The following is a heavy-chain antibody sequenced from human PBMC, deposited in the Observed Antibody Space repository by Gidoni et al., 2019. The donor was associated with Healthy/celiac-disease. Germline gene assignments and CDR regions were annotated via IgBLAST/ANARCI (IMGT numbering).Heavy chain of an antibody. CDR3: ARDYSQPRMEIYYYGMDV. CDR1: GFTFSSYG. D-gene: IGHD2-21*01. V-gene: IGHV3-33*01. J-gene: IGHJ6*02. Sequence: VQPGRSLRLSCAASGFTFSSYGMHWVRQAPGKGLEWVAVIWYDGSNKYYADSVKGRFTISRDNSKNTLYLQMNSLRAEDTAVYYCARDYSQPRMEIYYYGMDVWGQGTTVTVSS. CDR2: IWYDGSNK.